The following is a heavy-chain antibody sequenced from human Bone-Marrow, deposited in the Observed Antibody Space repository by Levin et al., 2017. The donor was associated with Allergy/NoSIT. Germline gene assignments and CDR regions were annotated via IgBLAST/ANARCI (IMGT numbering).Heavy chain of an antibody. CDR2: IKQDGSDK. CDR1: GFTFSTYW. V-gene: IGHV3-7*04. CDR3: ARGTTYSSNWYIRFDP. J-gene: IGHJ5*02. D-gene: IGHD6-13*01. Sequence: SCAASGFTFSTYWMSWVRQAPGKGLDWVANIKQDGSDKYYVDSVKGRFTISRDNAKNSLYLQMNSLRAEDTAVYYCARGTTYSSNWYIRFDPWGQGTPVTVSS.